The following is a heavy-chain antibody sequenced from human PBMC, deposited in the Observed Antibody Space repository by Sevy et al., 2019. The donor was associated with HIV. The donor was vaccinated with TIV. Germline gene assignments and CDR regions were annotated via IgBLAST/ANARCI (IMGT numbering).Heavy chain of an antibody. J-gene: IGHJ4*02. CDR1: GYSFTSYC. D-gene: IGHD2-21*02. CDR2: IYPGDSDT. CDR3: ARLWAVTANIDY. V-gene: IGHV5-51*01. Sequence: GESLKISCKGSGYSFTSYCIGWVRQMPGKGLEWMGIIYPGDSDTRYSPSFQGQVTITADKSISTAYLQWSGLKASDTAMYYCARLWAVTANIDYWGQGTLVTVSS.